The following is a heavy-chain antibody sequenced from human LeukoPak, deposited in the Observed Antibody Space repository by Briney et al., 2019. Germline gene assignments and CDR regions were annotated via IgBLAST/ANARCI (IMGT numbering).Heavy chain of an antibody. Sequence: PGGSLRLSCAASGFTFSSYGMHWVRQAPGKGLEWVAVIWYDGSNKYYADSVKGRFTISRDNSKNTLYLQMDSLRAEDTAVYYCARETPAFHTASRGNWFDPWGQGTLVTVSS. V-gene: IGHV3-33*01. J-gene: IGHJ5*02. CDR2: IWYDGSNK. D-gene: IGHD5-18*01. CDR1: GFTFSSYG. CDR3: ARETPAFHTASRGNWFDP.